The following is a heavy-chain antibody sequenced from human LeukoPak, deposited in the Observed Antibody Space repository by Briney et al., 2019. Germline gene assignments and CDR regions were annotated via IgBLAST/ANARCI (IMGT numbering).Heavy chain of an antibody. CDR3: ARVPDRDWYFDL. V-gene: IGHV4-61*02. CDR2: IYTSGST. D-gene: IGHD1-14*01. Sequence: SETLSLTCTVSGGSISSGSYYWSWIRQPAGKGLEWIGRIYTSGSTNYNPSLKSRVTISVDTSKNQFSLKLSSVTAADTAVYYCARVPDRDWYFDLWGRGTLVTVSS. CDR1: GGSISSGSYY. J-gene: IGHJ2*01.